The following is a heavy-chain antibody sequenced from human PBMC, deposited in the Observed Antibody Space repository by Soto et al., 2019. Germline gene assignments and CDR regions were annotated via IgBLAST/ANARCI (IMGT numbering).Heavy chain of an antibody. Sequence: SETLSLTCTVSGGSISSSSYYWGWIRQPPGKGLEWIGSIYYSGSTYYNPSLKSRVTISVDTSKNQFSLKLSSVTAADTAVYYCASLGSYLYYFDYWGQGTLVTVSS. D-gene: IGHD1-26*01. CDR3: ASLGSYLYYFDY. CDR2: IYYSGST. CDR1: GGSISSSSYY. J-gene: IGHJ4*02. V-gene: IGHV4-39*07.